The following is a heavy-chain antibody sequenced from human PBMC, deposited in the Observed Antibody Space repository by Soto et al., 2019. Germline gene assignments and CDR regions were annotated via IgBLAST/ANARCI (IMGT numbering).Heavy chain of an antibody. Sequence: PGESLKISCKGSGYSFTSYWIGWVRQMPGKGLEWMGIIYPGDSDTRYSPSFQGQVTISADKSISTAYLQWSSLKASDTAMYYCASLRWEQQPGGYHYGMDVWGQGTTVTVSS. CDR3: ASLRWEQQPGGYHYGMDV. J-gene: IGHJ6*02. D-gene: IGHD6-13*01. V-gene: IGHV5-51*01. CDR2: IYPGDSDT. CDR1: GYSFTSYW.